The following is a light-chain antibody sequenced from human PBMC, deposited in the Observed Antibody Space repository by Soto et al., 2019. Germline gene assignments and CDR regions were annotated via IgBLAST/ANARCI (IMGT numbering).Light chain of an antibody. Sequence: QSVLTQPTSASGTPGQTVTISCSGSSCNIRHNTVNWYQQVPGTAPKLLIYYDNQRPSGVPDRFSGSKSATSASLAISGLQSDDEADYYCAAWDDSLNAVIFGGGTKLTVL. V-gene: IGLV1-44*01. CDR1: SCNIRHNT. CDR2: YDN. J-gene: IGLJ2*01. CDR3: AAWDDSLNAVI.